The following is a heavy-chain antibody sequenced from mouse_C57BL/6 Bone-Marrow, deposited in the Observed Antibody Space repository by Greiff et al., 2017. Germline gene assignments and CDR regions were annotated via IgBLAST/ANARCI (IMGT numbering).Heavy chain of an antibody. CDR2: INPYNGGT. D-gene: IGHD2-4*01. CDR3: ARDDYDEAMDY. CDR1: GYTFTDYY. V-gene: IGHV1-19*01. Sequence: EVQLQQSGPVLVKPGASVKMSCKASGYTFTDYYMNWVKPSHGKSLEWIGVINPYNGGTSYNQKFKGKATLTVDKSSSTAYMELNSLITEDSAVYYCARDDYDEAMDYWGQGTAVTVSS. J-gene: IGHJ4*01.